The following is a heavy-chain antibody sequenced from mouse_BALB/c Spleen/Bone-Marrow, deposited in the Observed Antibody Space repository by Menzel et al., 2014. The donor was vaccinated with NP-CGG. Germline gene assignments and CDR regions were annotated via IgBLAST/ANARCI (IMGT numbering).Heavy chain of an antibody. J-gene: IGHJ3*01. D-gene: IGHD2-14*01. CDR1: GYTFTSYW. V-gene: IGHV1S81*02. CDR2: INPSNGRT. Sequence: QVQLQQSGAELVKPGASVQLSCKASGYTFTSYWMHWVKQRPGQGLEWIGEINPSNGRTNYNEKFKSKATLTVDKSSSTAYMQLSSLTSEDSAVYYCASYDGNDAYWGQGTLVTGSA. CDR3: ASYDGNDAY.